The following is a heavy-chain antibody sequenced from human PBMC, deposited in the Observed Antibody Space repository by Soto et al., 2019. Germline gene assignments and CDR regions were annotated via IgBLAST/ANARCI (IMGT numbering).Heavy chain of an antibody. J-gene: IGHJ5*02. CDR2: IYPGDSQT. CDR3: ARVWWDSGNWFDP. Sequence: PGESLKISCKGSGYTFTNHWVGWVRQMPGEGLEWTAIIYPGDSQTRYSPSFQGQVTISADKSTNTAYLQWSSLKASDTAVYYCARVWWDSGNWFDPWGQGTLVTVSS. D-gene: IGHD1-26*01. CDR1: GYTFTNHW. V-gene: IGHV5-51*01.